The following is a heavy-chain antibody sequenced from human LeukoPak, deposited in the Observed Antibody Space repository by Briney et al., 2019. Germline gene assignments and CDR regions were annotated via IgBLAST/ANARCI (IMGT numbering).Heavy chain of an antibody. D-gene: IGHD2-8*01. J-gene: IGHJ4*02. V-gene: IGHV1-18*01. Sequence: ASVKVSCKASGYTFTSYGISWVRQAPGQGLEWMGWISAYNGNTNYAQKLQGRVTMTTDTSTSTAYMELTSPRSEDTAVFYCARGQYDSPWSPLDYWGQGTLVTVSS. CDR1: GYTFTSYG. CDR3: ARGQYDSPWSPLDY. CDR2: ISAYNGNT.